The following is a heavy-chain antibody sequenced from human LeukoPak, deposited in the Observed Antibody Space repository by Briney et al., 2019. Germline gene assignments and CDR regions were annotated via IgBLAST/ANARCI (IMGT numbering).Heavy chain of an antibody. Sequence: PGGSLKLSCAASGFTVSSKYMTWVRQAPGKGLEWVSLIYDDGSTYYADSVRGRFTISRHNSKNTLYLQMNSLRAEDTAVYYCARDLGYYFDCWGREPWSPSPQ. CDR2: IYDDGST. D-gene: IGHD3-16*01. J-gene: IGHJ4*02. CDR1: GFTVSSKY. V-gene: IGHV3-53*04. CDR3: ARDLGYYFDC.